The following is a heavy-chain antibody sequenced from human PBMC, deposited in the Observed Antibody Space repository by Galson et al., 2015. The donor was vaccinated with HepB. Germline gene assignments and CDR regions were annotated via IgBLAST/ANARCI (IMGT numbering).Heavy chain of an antibody. Sequence: SVKVSCKASGYTFTSYGISWVRQAPGQGLEWMGWNSAYNGNANYAQQLQGRVTMTTDTSTSKAYMELRSLRSDDTAVYYCARVGGSYFRDFDYWGQGTLVTVSS. CDR1: GYTFTSYG. CDR2: NSAYNGNA. D-gene: IGHD1-26*01. J-gene: IGHJ4*02. CDR3: ARVGGSYFRDFDY. V-gene: IGHV1-18*04.